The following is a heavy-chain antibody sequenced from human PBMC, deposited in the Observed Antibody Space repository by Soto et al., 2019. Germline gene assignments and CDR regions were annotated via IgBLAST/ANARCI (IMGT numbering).Heavy chain of an antibody. D-gene: IGHD1-26*01. CDR1: GDSVSSNSAA. V-gene: IGHV6-1*01. CDR2: TYYRSKWYN. CDR3: ARGGTLVRYSGSYYAFDI. Sequence: KQSQTLSLTCAISGDSVSSNSAAWNWIRQSPSRGLEWLGRTYYRSKWYNDYAVSVKSRITINPDTSKNQFSLQLNSVTPEDTAVYYCARGGTLVRYSGSYYAFDIWGQGTMVTVSS. J-gene: IGHJ3*02.